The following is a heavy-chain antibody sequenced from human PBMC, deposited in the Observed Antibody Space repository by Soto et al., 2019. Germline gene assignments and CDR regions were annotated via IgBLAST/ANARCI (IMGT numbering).Heavy chain of an antibody. CDR3: ARTLSGFTYGSRQFYFDY. J-gene: IGHJ4*02. D-gene: IGHD3-10*01. CDR1: GDPITSYF. V-gene: IGHV4-4*07. Sequence: SETLSLTCTVSGDPITSYFWSWIRQPAGKGLEWIGHMFPGGTTSHNTSLKSRVSMSIDTSKNQFSLTLTSVTAADTAVYYCARTLSGFTYGSRQFYFDYWGQGTLFTVSS. CDR2: MFPGGTT.